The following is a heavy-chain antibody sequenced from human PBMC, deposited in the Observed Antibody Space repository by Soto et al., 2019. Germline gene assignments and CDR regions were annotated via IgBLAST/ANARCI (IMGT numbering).Heavy chain of an antibody. J-gene: IGHJ4*02. D-gene: IGHD6-13*01. CDR1: GYSFTTYW. CDR2: IYPGDSDT. V-gene: IGHV5-51*01. CDR3: ARKDIAGNSVDF. Sequence: HGESLKISCKASGYSFTTYWIGWVRQMPGKGLEWMGIIYPGDSDTRYSPSFQGQVTTSADKSISTAYLQWSSLKASDSAMFYCARKDIAGNSVDFWGQGTLVTVSS.